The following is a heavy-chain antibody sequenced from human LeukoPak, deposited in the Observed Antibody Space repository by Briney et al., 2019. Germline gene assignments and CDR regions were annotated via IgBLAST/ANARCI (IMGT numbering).Heavy chain of an antibody. CDR3: AGSTVTPPYNWFDP. D-gene: IGHD4-17*01. CDR2: INHSGST. Sequence: PSETLSLTCAVYGGSFSGYYWSWIRQPPGKGLEWIGEINHSGSTNYNPSLKSRVTISVDTSKNRFSLKLSSVTAADTAVYYCAGSTVTPPYNWFDPWGQGTLVTVSS. V-gene: IGHV4-34*01. J-gene: IGHJ5*02. CDR1: GGSFSGYY.